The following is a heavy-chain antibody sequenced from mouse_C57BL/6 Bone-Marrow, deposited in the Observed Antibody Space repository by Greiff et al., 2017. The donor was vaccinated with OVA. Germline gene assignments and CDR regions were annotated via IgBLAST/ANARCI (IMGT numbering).Heavy chain of an antibody. J-gene: IGHJ3*01. CDR2: ISNGGGST. V-gene: IGHV5-12*01. CDR3: ARHWNYSNYPFAY. CDR1: GFTFSDYY. Sequence: EVQVVESGGGLVQPGGSLKLSCAASGFTFSDYYMYWVRQTPEKRLEWVAYISNGGGSTYYPDTVKGRFTISIANAKYTLYLQMSRLKSDDTAMYYCARHWNYSNYPFAYWGQGTLVTASA. D-gene: IGHD2-5*01.